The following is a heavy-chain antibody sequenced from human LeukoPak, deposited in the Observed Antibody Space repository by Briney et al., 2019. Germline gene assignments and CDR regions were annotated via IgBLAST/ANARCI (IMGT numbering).Heavy chain of an antibody. V-gene: IGHV4-59*01. J-gene: IGHJ4*02. CDR3: ARAGAEAAAGTPFDY. CDR2: IYYSGST. CDR1: GGSITNYY. Sequence: SETLSLTCTVSGGSITNYYWTWIRQPPGKELEWIGFIYYSGSTNYSPSLKSRVTISVDTSKNQFSLKLSSVTAADTAVYYCARAGAEAAAGTPFDYWGQGTLVTVSS. D-gene: IGHD6-13*01.